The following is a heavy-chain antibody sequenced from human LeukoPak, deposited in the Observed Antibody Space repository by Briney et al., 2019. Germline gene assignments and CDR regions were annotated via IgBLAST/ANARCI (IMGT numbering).Heavy chain of an antibody. CDR1: GFIFSSYN. V-gene: IGHV3-48*02. CDR2: ISYSSSTR. CDR3: ARVGSEWLVNDY. J-gene: IGHJ4*02. D-gene: IGHD6-19*01. Sequence: GGSLRLSCTASGFIFSSYNMNWVRQDPGKGLEWVSYISYSSSTRYYADSVKGRFTISRDNAKNSLYLQINSPRDEDMAVYYCARVGSEWLVNDYWGQGALVTVSS.